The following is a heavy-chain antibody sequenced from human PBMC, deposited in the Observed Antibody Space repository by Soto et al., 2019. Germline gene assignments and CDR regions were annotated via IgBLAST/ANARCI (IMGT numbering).Heavy chain of an antibody. V-gene: IGHV4-59*08. J-gene: IGHJ2*01. Sequence: QVQLQESGPGLVKPSETLSLTCTVSGGSISSYYWSWIRQPPEKGLEWIGFIYYSGTTNYNPSLKSRVTLSVDTSKNQFSLKLSSVTAADTAVYYCARRITLSYWYFDLWGRGTLVTVSS. CDR3: ARRITLSYWYFDL. CDR2: IYYSGTT. CDR1: GGSISSYY.